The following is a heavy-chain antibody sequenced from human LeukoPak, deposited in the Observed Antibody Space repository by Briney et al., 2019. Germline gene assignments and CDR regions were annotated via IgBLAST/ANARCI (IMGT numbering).Heavy chain of an antibody. J-gene: IGHJ3*02. CDR3: AKISTTVTTWGAFDI. Sequence: PGGSLRLSCAASGFTFSSYGMHWVRQAPGKGLEWVAVISYDGSNKYYADSVKGRFTISRDNSKNTLYLQMNSLRAEDTAVYYRAKISTTVTTWGAFDIWGQGTMVTVSS. D-gene: IGHD4-17*01. CDR2: ISYDGSNK. V-gene: IGHV3-30*18. CDR1: GFTFSSYG.